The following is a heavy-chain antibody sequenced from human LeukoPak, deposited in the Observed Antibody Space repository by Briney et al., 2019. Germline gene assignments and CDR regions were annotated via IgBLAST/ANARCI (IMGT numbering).Heavy chain of an antibody. D-gene: IGHD3-10*01. CDR3: VKGYGAFGP. CDR2: NSTSGGDT. V-gene: IGHV3-23*01. J-gene: IGHJ5*02. CDR1: GFNIRNHA. Sequence: PGGSLRLSCAASGFNIRNHAMSWVRQDPEKGLEGVADNSTSGGDTYCPDSVKGRFTISRDNSENMLSLQMTSLKGEDTALYYCVKGYGAFGPWGQGTLVAVSS.